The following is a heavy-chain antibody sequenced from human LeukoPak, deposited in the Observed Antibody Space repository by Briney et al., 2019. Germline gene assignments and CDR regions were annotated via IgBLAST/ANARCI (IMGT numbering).Heavy chain of an antibody. CDR2: ITASGSTT. CDR1: GFTFSSYP. D-gene: IGHD3-10*01. V-gene: IGHV3-23*01. CDR3: ARLYRPFGESYMDV. Sequence: GGSLRLSCAASGFTFSSYPMTWVRQAPGKGLEWVSAITASGSTTYYGDSVKGRFTISRDNSKNTLYLQMNRLRAEDTAVYYCARLYRPFGESYMDVWGKGTTVTVSS. J-gene: IGHJ6*03.